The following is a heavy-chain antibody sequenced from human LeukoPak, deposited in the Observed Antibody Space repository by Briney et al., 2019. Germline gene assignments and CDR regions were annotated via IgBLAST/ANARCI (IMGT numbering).Heavy chain of an antibody. D-gene: IGHD6-19*01. CDR3: ARGPKTGYSSGWYWGYYYYGMDV. CDR1: GGSISSSSYY. Sequence: SETLSLTCTVSGGSISSSSYYWGWIRQPPGKGLEWIGSIYYSGSPYYNPSLKSRVTISVDTSKNQFSLKLSSVTAADTAVYYCARGPKTGYSSGWYWGYYYYGMDVWGQGTTVTVSS. J-gene: IGHJ6*02. V-gene: IGHV4-39*07. CDR2: IYYSGSP.